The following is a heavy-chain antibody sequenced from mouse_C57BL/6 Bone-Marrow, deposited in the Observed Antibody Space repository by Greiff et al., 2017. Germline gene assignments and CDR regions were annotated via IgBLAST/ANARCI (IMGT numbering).Heavy chain of an antibody. CDR2: IDPSDSYT. J-gene: IGHJ4*01. Sequence: QVQLQQPGAELVMPGASVKLSCKASGYTFTSYWMHWVKQRPGQGLEWIGEIDPSDSYTNYNQKFKGKSTLTVDKSSSPAYMQLSSLKSEDSAVFYCAREGLYDEYDYGDYYAMDYWGQGTSVTVSS. V-gene: IGHV1-69*01. CDR3: AREGLYDEYDYGDYYAMDY. D-gene: IGHD2-4*01. CDR1: GYTFTSYW.